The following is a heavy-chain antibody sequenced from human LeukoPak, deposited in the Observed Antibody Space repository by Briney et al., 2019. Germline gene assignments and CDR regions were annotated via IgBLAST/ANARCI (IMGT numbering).Heavy chain of an antibody. CDR2: IYSGGST. V-gene: IGHV3-53*01. D-gene: IGHD6-13*01. CDR3: ARVPYSSSWYYFDY. Sequence: PGGSLRLSCAASGFTFSSYAMSWVRQAPGKGLEWVSVIYSGGSTYYADSVKGRFTISRDNSKNTLYLQMNSLRAEDTAVYYCARVPYSSSWYYFDYWGQGTLVTVSS. CDR1: GFTFSSYA. J-gene: IGHJ4*02.